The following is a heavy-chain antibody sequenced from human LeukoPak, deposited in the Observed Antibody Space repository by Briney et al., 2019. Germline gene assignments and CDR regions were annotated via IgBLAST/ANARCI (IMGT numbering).Heavy chain of an antibody. D-gene: IGHD2-2*01. CDR1: GYSISSGYY. CDR3: ASYQLLYLFDY. V-gene: IGHV4-38-2*01. J-gene: IGHJ4*02. Sequence: SETLSLTCAVCGYSISSGYYWGWIRQPPGKGVEWIGSIYHSGSTYYNPSLKSRVTISVDTSKNQFSLKLSSVTAADTAVYYCASYQLLYLFDYWGQGTLVTVSS. CDR2: IYHSGST.